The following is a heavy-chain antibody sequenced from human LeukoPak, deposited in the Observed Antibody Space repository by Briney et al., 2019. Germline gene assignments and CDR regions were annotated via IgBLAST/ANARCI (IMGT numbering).Heavy chain of an antibody. J-gene: IGHJ3*02. D-gene: IGHD3-10*01. CDR1: GFTFSNYG. V-gene: IGHV3-30*02. CDR3: AKSRAPTANPDAFDI. CDR2: FRDGGINE. Sequence: GGSLRLSCVVAGFTFSNYGIHWVRQAPGKGLEWVAFFRDGGINEYYADSGKGRFTISRGNSKSSLYLQMNSLRSEDTAVYYCAKSRAPTANPDAFDIWGRGTLVTVSS.